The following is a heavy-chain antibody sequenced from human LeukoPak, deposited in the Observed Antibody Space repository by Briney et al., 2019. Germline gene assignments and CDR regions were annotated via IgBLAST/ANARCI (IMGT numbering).Heavy chain of an antibody. J-gene: IGHJ4*02. V-gene: IGHV3-7*01. Sequence: GRSLRLSCAASGFTFSSYGMHWVRQAPGKGLEWVANIKQDGSENYYVDSVKGRFTISRDNAKNSLYLQMNSLRAEDTAMYYCARDQSLGYCSGGSCHTDYWGQGTLVTVSS. CDR3: ARDQSLGYCSGGSCHTDY. CDR2: IKQDGSEN. D-gene: IGHD2-15*01. CDR1: GFTFSSYG.